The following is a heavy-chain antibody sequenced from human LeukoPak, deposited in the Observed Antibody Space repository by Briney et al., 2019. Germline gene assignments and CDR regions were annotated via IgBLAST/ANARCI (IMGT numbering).Heavy chain of an antibody. CDR3: ARHYYSSSWYREYYYFDY. D-gene: IGHD6-13*01. V-gene: IGHV4-34*01. Sequence: SSETLSLTCAVYGGSFSGYYWSWIRQPPGKGLEWIGEINHSGSTNYNPSPKSRVTISVDTSKNQFSLKLSSVTAADTAVYYCARHYYSSSWYREYYYFDYWGQGTLVTVSS. CDR1: GGSFSGYY. J-gene: IGHJ4*02. CDR2: INHSGST.